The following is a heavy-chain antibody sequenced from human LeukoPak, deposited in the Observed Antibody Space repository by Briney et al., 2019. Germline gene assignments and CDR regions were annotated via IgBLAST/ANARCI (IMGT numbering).Heavy chain of an antibody. J-gene: IGHJ5*02. D-gene: IGHD3-22*01. CDR2: IYYSGST. CDR3: AGSSGPAGWFDP. Sequence: PSETLSLTCTVSGGSISRGDYYWSWIRQPPGKGLEWIGYIYYSGSTYYNPSLKSRVTISEDTSKNQFSLKLSSVTAADTAVYYCAGSSGPAGWFDPWGQGTLVTVSS. V-gene: IGHV4-30-4*08. CDR1: GGSISRGDYY.